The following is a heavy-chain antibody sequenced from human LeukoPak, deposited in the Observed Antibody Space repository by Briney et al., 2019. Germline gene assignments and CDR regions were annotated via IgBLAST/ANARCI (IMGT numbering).Heavy chain of an antibody. CDR3: ARDGGSRPYDSSGYRGGFDY. Sequence: ASVKVSCKASGYSFRNYGMHWVRQAPGQRPEWMGWINPTNEKTKYSEKFQGRVTISRDTGASTVYMELSSVRSEDTAVYYCARDGGSRPYDSSGYRGGFDYWGQGTLVTVSS. V-gene: IGHV1-3*01. CDR2: INPTNEKT. CDR1: GYSFRNYG. D-gene: IGHD3-22*01. J-gene: IGHJ4*02.